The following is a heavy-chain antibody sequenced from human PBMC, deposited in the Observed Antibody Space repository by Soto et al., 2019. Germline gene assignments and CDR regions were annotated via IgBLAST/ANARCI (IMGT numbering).Heavy chain of an antibody. CDR3: ARHEPVTLTKFGQFDY. J-gene: IGHJ4*02. D-gene: IGHD4-17*01. CDR2: IYYSGST. Sequence: QLQLQESGPGLVKPSETLSLTCTVSGGSISSSSYYWGWLRQPPGQGLEWIGSIYYSGSTHYNPSLNSRVTISVDTSTNQFSLKVSSVTDADTAVYDCARHEPVTLTKFGQFDYWVQGTLVTVSS. V-gene: IGHV4-39*01. CDR1: GGSISSSSYY.